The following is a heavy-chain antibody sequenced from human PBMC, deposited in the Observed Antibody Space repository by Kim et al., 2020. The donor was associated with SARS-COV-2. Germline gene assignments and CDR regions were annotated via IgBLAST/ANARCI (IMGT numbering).Heavy chain of an antibody. V-gene: IGHV4-39*07. D-gene: IGHD1-26*01. CDR2: IYYSGST. CDR3: ASLDYWELRFGY. Sequence: SETLSLTCTVSGGSISSSSYYWGWIRQHPGKGLEWIGCIYYSGSTYYNPSLKSRVTISVDTSKNQFSLKLSSVTAADTAVYYCASLDYWELRFGYWGQGTLVTVSS. J-gene: IGHJ4*02. CDR1: GGSISSSSYY.